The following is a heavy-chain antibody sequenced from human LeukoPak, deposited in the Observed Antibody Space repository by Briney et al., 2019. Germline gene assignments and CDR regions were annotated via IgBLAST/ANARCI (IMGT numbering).Heavy chain of an antibody. CDR3: ARVSTSWYYFDY. J-gene: IGHJ4*02. V-gene: IGHV3-23*01. CDR2: ISGSGGST. CDR1: GFTFSSYA. D-gene: IGHD2-2*01. Sequence: GGSLRLCCAASGFTFSSYAMSWVRQAPGKGLEWVSAISGSGGSTYYADSVKGRFAISRDNSKNTLYLQMNSLRAEDTAVYYCARVSTSWYYFDYWGQGTLVTVSS.